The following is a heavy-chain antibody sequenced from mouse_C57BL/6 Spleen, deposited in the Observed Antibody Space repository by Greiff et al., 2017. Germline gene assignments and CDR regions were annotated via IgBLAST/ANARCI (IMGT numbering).Heavy chain of an antibody. V-gene: IGHV1-55*01. J-gene: IGHJ4*01. CDR1: GYTFTSYW. CDR2: IYPGSGST. D-gene: IGHD2-5*01. Sequence: QVQLQQSGAELVKPGASVTMSCKASGYTFTSYWITWVKQRPGQGLEWIGDIYPGSGSTNYNEKFKSKATLTVDTSTSTAYMQLSSLTSEDSAVYYCARYYSNYPYYAMDYWGQGTSVTVSS. CDR3: ARYYSNYPYYAMDY.